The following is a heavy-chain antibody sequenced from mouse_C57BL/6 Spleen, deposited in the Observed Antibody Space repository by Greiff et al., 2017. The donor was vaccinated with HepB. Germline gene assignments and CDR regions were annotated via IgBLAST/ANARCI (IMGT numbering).Heavy chain of an antibody. CDR2: ISYSGST. D-gene: IGHD1-1*01. CDR3: ARERGYGSSLWFAY. J-gene: IGHJ3*01. V-gene: IGHV3-1*01. CDR1: GYSITSGYD. Sequence: ESGPGMVKPSQSLSLTCTVTGYSITSGYDWHWIRHFPGNKLEWIGYISYSGSTNYNPSLKSRISITHDTSKNHFFLKLNSVTTEDTATYYCARERGYGSSLWFAYGGQGTLDTVSA.